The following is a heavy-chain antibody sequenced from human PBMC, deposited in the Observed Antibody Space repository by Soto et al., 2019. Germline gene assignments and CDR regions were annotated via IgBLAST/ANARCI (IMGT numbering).Heavy chain of an antibody. CDR1: GGSIKSAYY. CDR2: KYYSGAT. V-gene: IGHV4-30-4*01. CDR3: ARGRPNYFYYGLDV. J-gene: IGHJ6*02. Sequence: PXETLTLTCTVSGGSIKSAYYWSWVRQPPGGGLQWMGYKYYSGATDSDPSLEARVSFSVDTSKNQFFLNLTSVTVADTAVYYCARGRPNYFYYGLDVWGPGIPVTVSS.